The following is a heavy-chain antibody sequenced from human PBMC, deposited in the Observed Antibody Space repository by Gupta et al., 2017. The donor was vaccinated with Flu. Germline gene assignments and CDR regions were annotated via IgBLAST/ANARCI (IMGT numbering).Heavy chain of an antibody. V-gene: IGHV3-21*01. CDR1: N. CDR2: SSNSGEYI. Sequence: NVNWVRKAPGKGREWVSFSSNSGEYIDYADAVKGRFTIARDNAKNSLYLQRNSLRAEDTAIYYCARVGYGSPSEPGPFDYWGHGTLVTVSS. J-gene: IGHJ4*03. D-gene: IGHD6-6*01. CDR3: ARVGYGSPSEPGPFDY.